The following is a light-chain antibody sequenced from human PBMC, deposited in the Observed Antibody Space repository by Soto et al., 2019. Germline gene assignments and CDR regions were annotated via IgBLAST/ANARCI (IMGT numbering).Light chain of an antibody. CDR3: QQNDSFPRT. J-gene: IGKJ1*01. Sequence: DIQMTQSPSSLSASVGDRVTITCRASQSISSYLNWYQHKPGKAPKLLIYAASSLQTGVPSRFSGSRSGTDFALTISSLQRDDFDTYYCQQNDSFPRTFGQGTKVDIK. CDR2: AAS. CDR1: QSISSY. V-gene: IGKV1-39*01.